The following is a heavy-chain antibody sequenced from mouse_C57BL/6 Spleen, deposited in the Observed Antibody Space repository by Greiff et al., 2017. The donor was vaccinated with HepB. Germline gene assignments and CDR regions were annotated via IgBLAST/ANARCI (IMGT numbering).Heavy chain of an antibody. CDR2: IYPRSGNT. CDR3: AREGITTVSDY. J-gene: IGHJ2*01. V-gene: IGHV1-81*01. D-gene: IGHD1-1*01. Sequence: QVHVKQSGAELARPGASVKLSCKASGYTFTSYGISWVKQRTGQGLEWIGEIYPRSGNTYYNEKFKGKATLTADKSSSTAYMELRSLTSEDSAVYFCAREGITTVSDYWGQGTTLTVSS. CDR1: GYTFTSYG.